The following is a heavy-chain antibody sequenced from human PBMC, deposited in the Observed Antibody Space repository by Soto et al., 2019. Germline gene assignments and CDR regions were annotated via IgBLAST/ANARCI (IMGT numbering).Heavy chain of an antibody. J-gene: IGHJ4*02. CDR1: GGTFNSHT. CDR3: TRDRPEKDVVPVPRQHFDS. CDR2: VVPLLGIE. V-gene: IGHV1-69*08. D-gene: IGHD2-21*01. Sequence: QVQLVQSGAKVKRPGSSVKVSCKASGGTFNSHTINWVRQAPGQGLEWVGRVVPLLGIESHPQKFKDRLTIAADTSTGSVFMELSNLRSEDTAVYYCTRDRPEKDVVPVPRQHFDSWGAGTLITVSS.